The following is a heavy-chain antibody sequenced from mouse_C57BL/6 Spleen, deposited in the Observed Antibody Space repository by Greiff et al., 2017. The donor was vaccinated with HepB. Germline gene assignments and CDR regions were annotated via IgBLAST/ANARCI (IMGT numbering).Heavy chain of an antibody. V-gene: IGHV1-52*01. J-gene: IGHJ4*01. Sequence: VQLQQPGAELVRPGSSVKLSCKASGYTFTSYWMHWVKQRPIQGLEWIGNIDPSDSETHYNQKFKDKATLTVDKSSSTAYMQLSSLTSEDSAVYYCARALPGYAMDYWGQGTSVTVSS. CDR1: GYTFTSYW. CDR2: IDPSDSET. CDR3: ARALPGYAMDY.